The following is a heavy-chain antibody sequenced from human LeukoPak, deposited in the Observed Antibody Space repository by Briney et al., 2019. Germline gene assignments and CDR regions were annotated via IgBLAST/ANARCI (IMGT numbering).Heavy chain of an antibody. J-gene: IGHJ4*02. Sequence: PSETLSLTCTVSGGSISSYYWSWIRQPPGKGLEWIGYIYYSGSTNYNPSLKSRVTISVDTSKNQFSLKLSSVTAADTAVYCCASVRGYSYGPPSIWGQGTLVTVSS. CDR2: IYYSGST. D-gene: IGHD5-18*01. CDR1: GGSISSYY. CDR3: ASVRGYSYGPPSI. V-gene: IGHV4-59*01.